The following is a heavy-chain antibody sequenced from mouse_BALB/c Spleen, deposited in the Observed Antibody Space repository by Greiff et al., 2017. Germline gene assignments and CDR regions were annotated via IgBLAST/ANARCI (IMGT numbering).Heavy chain of an antibody. J-gene: IGHJ2*01. V-gene: IGHV1-26*01. Sequence: EVQLQQSGPELVKPGASVKISCKASGYTFTDYYMNWVKQSHGKSLEWIGLVNPNNGGTSYNQKFKGKATLTVDKSSSTAYMELRSLTSEDSAVYYCARTITTVVAEDYWGQGTTLTVSS. CDR2: VNPNNGGT. CDR3: ARTITTVVAEDY. D-gene: IGHD1-1*01. CDR1: GYTFTDYY.